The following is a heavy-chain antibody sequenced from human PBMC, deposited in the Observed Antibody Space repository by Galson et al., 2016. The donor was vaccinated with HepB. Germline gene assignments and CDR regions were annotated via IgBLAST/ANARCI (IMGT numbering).Heavy chain of an antibody. D-gene: IGHD6-19*01. CDR2: ISWDSEAI. CDR3: VRPLGGGWGPLSY. J-gene: IGHJ4*02. V-gene: IGHV3-9*01. CDR1: GFMFDEYA. Sequence: SLRLSCAASGFMFDEYALHWVRQSPGKGLEWVSGISWDSEAIDYADSVKGRFIVSRDNAKNSLFLQMNTLSAEDTAAYYCVRPLGGGWGPLSYWGQGILVTVSS.